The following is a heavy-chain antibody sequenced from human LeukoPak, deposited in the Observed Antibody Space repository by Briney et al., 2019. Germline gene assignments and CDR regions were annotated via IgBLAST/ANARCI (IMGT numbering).Heavy chain of an antibody. V-gene: IGHV1-24*01. CDR2: FDPEDGET. J-gene: IGHJ4*02. CDR1: GYTLTELS. CDR3: ATLDSSGYAARSFDY. D-gene: IGHD3-22*01. Sequence: ASVKVSCKVSGYTLTELSMHWVRQAPGKGLEWMGGFDPEDGETTYAQKFQGRVTMTEDTSTDTAYMELSSLRSEDTAVYYCATLDSSGYAARSFDYWGQGTLVTVSS.